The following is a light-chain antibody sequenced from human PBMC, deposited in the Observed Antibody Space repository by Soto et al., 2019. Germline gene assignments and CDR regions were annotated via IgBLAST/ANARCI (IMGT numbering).Light chain of an antibody. CDR2: DVS. Sequence: QAVVTQPASVSGSPGQSITISCTGTSSDVGRYNYVSWYQQYPGKAPKLMIYDVSGRPSGVSDRFSGSKSGNTASLTISGLQAEDEADYYCNSYTGTSARYVFGTGTKLTVL. J-gene: IGLJ1*01. CDR3: NSYTGTSARYV. CDR1: SSDVGRYNY. V-gene: IGLV2-14*03.